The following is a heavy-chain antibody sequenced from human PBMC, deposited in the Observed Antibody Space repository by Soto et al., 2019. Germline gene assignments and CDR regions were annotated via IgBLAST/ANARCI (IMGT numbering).Heavy chain of an antibody. CDR2: IYSSGST. D-gene: IGHD6-19*01. CDR1: DGSISSSY. J-gene: IGHJ5*01. Sequence: QVQLQESGPGLVKPSETLSLTCSVSDGSISSSYWSWIRQAAGKGLEWIGRIYSSGSTNYNPSLKSRANMSIDTSTPLYSLKPASMTAADTAMYYCARDEGRSVVPYWYDSWGRGTLVTVSS. CDR3: ARDEGRSVVPYWYDS. V-gene: IGHV4-4*07.